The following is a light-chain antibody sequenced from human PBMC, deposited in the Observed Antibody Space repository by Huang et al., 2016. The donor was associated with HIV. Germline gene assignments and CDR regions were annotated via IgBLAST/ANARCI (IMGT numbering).Light chain of an antibody. CDR1: QHISNY. CDR3: QQSFSTPYT. V-gene: IGKV1-39*01. J-gene: IGKJ2*01. CDR2: AES. Sequence: DIQMTQSPSSLSASVGDRVTITCRASQHISNYLNWYQLKPGKAPRVLIYAESTLQSWVPSRFSGSGSGTDFTLTISSLQPEDFATYYCQQSFSTPYTFGPGTNLEIK.